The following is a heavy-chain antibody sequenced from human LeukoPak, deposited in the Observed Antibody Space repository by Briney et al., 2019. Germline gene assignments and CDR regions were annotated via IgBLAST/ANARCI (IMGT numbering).Heavy chain of an antibody. D-gene: IGHD6-13*01. J-gene: IGHJ4*02. Sequence: PGGSLRLSCAASGFIFSSYWMSWVRQAPGKGLEWVANINQGGSEKNSVDSVKGRLTISRDNAKNSLYLQMNSLGAEDTAVYYCARQQPELDYWGQGTLVTVSS. V-gene: IGHV3-7*05. CDR2: INQGGSEK. CDR1: GFIFSSYW. CDR3: ARQQPELDY.